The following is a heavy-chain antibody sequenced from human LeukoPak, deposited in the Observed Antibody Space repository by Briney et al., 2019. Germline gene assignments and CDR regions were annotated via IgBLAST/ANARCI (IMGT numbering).Heavy chain of an antibody. Sequence: GGSLRLSCAASGFTFNDCVMHWVRQTPGKGLEWVSGLGWKSGDVGYAGSVKGRLTISRDNAKNSLYLQMNSLRTEDTALYYCAKGSSIWSEQISLWFDPWGQGTLVTVSS. CDR1: GFTFNDCV. V-gene: IGHV3-9*01. CDR3: AKGSSIWSEQISLWFDP. J-gene: IGHJ5*02. CDR2: LGWKSGDV. D-gene: IGHD1/OR15-1a*01.